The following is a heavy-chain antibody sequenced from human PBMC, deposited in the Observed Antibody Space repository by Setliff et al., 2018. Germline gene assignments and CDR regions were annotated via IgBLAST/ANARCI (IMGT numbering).Heavy chain of an antibody. D-gene: IGHD6-19*01. CDR3: ATSDWYAAFDH. Sequence: PGGSLRLSCTVSGFTFSNYWMSWVRQAPGKGLEWVANINHDGSAKYYADSVKGRFTISRDNARNSVYLQMNSLRAEDAAVYYCATSDWYAAFDHWGQGTLVTVSS. CDR1: GFTFSNYW. CDR2: INHDGSAK. J-gene: IGHJ4*02. V-gene: IGHV3-7*01.